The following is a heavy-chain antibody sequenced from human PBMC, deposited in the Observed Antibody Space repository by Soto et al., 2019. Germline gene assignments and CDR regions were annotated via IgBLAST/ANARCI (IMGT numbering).Heavy chain of an antibody. CDR3: ARGFRGVGDTWAYFDD. CDR1: GFILTNYY. D-gene: IGHD1-26*01. CDR2: LNPSGGRT. Sequence: QVQLVQSGAEVKRPGASVKISCKTSGFILTNYYIHWVRQAPGQGLEWMGRLNPSGGRTTYPQRFQGRVTMTSDTSTSTVYMQLSSLRSEDTARYFCARGFRGVGDTWAYFDDWGQGTLVIVSS. V-gene: IGHV1-46*01. J-gene: IGHJ4*02.